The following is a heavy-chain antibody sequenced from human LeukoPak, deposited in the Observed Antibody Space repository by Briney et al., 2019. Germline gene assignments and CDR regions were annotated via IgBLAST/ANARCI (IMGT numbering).Heavy chain of an antibody. CDR2: IYYSGST. CDR3: ARDGDFWSGPIAFDI. V-gene: IGHV4-59*01. Sequence: SETLSLTCTVSGGSISSYYWSWIRQPPGKGLEGIGYIYYSGSTNYNPSLTSRVTISVDTSKTQFSLKLSSVTAADTAVYYCARDGDFWSGPIAFDIWGQGTMVTVSS. J-gene: IGHJ3*02. D-gene: IGHD3-3*01. CDR1: GGSISSYY.